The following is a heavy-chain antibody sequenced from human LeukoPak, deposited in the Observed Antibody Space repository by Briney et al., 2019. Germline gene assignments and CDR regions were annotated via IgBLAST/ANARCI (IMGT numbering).Heavy chain of an antibody. V-gene: IGHV4-34*01. CDR3: ARLGYCSGGSCYHDNGDAC. D-gene: IGHD2-15*01. J-gene: IGHJ4*02. Sequence: SETLSLTCAVYGGSFSGYYWSWIRQPPGKGLEWIGEINHSGSTNYNPSLKSRVTISVDTSKNQFSLKLSSVTAADTAVYYCARLGYCSGGSCYHDNGDACWGQGTLVTVSS. CDR1: GGSFSGYY. CDR2: INHSGST.